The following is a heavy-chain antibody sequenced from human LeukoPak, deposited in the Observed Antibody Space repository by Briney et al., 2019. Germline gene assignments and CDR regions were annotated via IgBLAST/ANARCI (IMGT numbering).Heavy chain of an antibody. CDR3: ARLFVAFTVTQDFDY. J-gene: IGHJ4*02. V-gene: IGHV1-18*01. Sequence: ASVKVSCKASGYTFTSYGISWVRQAPGQGLEWMGWISAYNGNTNYAQKLQGRVTMTTDTSTSTAYMELRSLRSDDTAVYYCARLFVAFTVTQDFDYWGQGTLVTVSS. CDR1: GYTFTSYG. D-gene: IGHD4-17*01. CDR2: ISAYNGNT.